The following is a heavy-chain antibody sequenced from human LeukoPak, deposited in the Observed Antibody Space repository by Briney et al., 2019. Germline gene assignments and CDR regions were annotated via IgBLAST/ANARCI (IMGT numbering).Heavy chain of an antibody. D-gene: IGHD6-13*01. V-gene: IGHV3-9*01. CDR2: ISWNSGSI. J-gene: IGHJ4*02. CDR3: ARDWAAADTFDY. CDR1: GFTFDDYA. Sequence: PGRSLRLSCAASGFTFDDYAMHWVRQAPGKGLEWVSGISWNSGSIGYADSVKGRFTISRDNAKNTLYLQMNSLRAEDTAVYYCARDWAAADTFDYWGQGTLVTVSS.